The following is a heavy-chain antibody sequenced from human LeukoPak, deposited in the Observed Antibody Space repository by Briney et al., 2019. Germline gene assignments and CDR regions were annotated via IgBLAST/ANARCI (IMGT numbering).Heavy chain of an antibody. CDR3: AKAGRDGYQPDFDY. CDR1: GFTFSSYS. D-gene: IGHD5-24*01. Sequence: GGSLRLSCAASGFTFSSYSMSWVRQAPGKGLEWVSAISGSGGSTYYADSVKGRFTISRDNSKNTLYLQMNSLRAEDTAVYYCAKAGRDGYQPDFDYWGQGTLVTVSS. J-gene: IGHJ4*02. V-gene: IGHV3-23*01. CDR2: ISGSGGST.